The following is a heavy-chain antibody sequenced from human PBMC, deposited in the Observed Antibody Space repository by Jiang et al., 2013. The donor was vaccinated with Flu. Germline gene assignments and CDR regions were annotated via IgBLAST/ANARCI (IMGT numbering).Heavy chain of an antibody. D-gene: IGHD2-15*01. V-gene: IGHV5-10-1*01. J-gene: IGHJ2*01. CDR1: GYSFTSYW. Sequence: GAEVKKPGESLRISCKGSGYSFTSYWISWVRQMPGKGLEWMGRIDPSDSYTNYSPSFQGHVTISADKSISTAYLQWSSLKASDTAMYYCASVRYCSGGSCYSGWYFDLWGRGTLVTVSS. CDR2: IDPSDSYT. CDR3: ASVRYCSGGSCYSGWYFDL.